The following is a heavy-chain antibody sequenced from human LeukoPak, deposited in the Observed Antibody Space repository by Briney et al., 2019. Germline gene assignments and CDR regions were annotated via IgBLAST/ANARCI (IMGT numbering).Heavy chain of an antibody. V-gene: IGHV1-46*01. D-gene: IGHD2-2*01. CDR2: INPSGGST. Sequence: ASVKVSCKASGYTFTSYYMHWVRQAPGQGLEWMGIINPSGGSTSYAQKFQGRVTMTTDTSTSTAYMELRSLRSDDTAVYYCARGGGIIVVTDEAYDYWGQGTLVTVSS. J-gene: IGHJ4*02. CDR3: ARGGGIIVVTDEAYDY. CDR1: GYTFTSYY.